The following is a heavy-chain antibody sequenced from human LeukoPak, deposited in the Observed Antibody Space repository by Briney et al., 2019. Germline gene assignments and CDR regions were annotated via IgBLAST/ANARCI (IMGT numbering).Heavy chain of an antibody. CDR3: AKDETLWFGELLAAFDI. Sequence: PGGSLRLSCAASGFTFSSYAMSWVRQAPGKGLEWVSATSGSGGSTYYADSVKGRFTISRDNSKNTLYLQMNSLRAEDTAVYYCAKDETLWFGELLAAFDIWGQGTMVTVSS. CDR2: TSGSGGST. CDR1: GFTFSSYA. V-gene: IGHV3-23*01. J-gene: IGHJ3*02. D-gene: IGHD3-10*01.